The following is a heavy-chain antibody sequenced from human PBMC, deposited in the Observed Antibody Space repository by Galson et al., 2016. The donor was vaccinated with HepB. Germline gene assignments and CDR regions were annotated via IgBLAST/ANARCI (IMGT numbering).Heavy chain of an antibody. D-gene: IGHD6-19*01. Sequence: SLRLSCAAPGFRFSAYWMAWVCQAPGKGLEYVANVNEDGSGTQYMDSAKGRFTISRDNAKNSVGLQMNSLRAEDTALYYCWSGYNSGIWGQGTRVTVSS. CDR2: VNEDGSGT. CDR3: WSGYNSGI. J-gene: IGHJ3*02. V-gene: IGHV3-7*01. CDR1: GFRFSAYW.